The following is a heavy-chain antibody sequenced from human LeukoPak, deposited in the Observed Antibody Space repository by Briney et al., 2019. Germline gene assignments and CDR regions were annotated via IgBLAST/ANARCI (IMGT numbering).Heavy chain of an antibody. D-gene: IGHD5-24*01. CDR1: GGSISSYY. CDR3: ARGGRWLQFNY. Sequence: SETLSLTCTVSGGSISSYYWSWIRQPAGKGLEWIGRIYTSGRTNYNPSLKSRVTISVDTSKNQFSLKLSSVTAADTAVYYCARGGRWLQFNYWGQGTLVTVSS. J-gene: IGHJ4*02. V-gene: IGHV4-4*07. CDR2: IYTSGRT.